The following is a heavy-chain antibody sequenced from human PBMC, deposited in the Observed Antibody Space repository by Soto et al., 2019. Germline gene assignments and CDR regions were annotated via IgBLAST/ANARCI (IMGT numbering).Heavy chain of an antibody. D-gene: IGHD3-3*01. CDR3: ARSLRLYYYYYMDV. CDR2: INHSGST. CDR1: GGSFSGYY. Sequence: SETLSLTCAVYGGSFSGYYWSWIRQPPGKGLEWIGEINHSGSTNYNPSLKSRVTISVDTSKNQFSLKLSSVTAADTAVYYCARSLRLYYYYYMDVWGKGTTVTVSS. V-gene: IGHV4-34*01. J-gene: IGHJ6*03.